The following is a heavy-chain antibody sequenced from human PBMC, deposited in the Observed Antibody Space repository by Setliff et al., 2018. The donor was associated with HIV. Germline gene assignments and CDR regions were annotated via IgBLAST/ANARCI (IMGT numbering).Heavy chain of an antibody. CDR2: ISGYSGKT. CDR3: ARDGFRAGYSSGWSDY. V-gene: IGHV1-18*01. CDR1: GYPFSIYG. J-gene: IGHJ4*02. Sequence: ASVKVSCKTSGYPFSIYGINWVRQAPGLGLEWMGWISGYSGKTDLPQKFQDRVTMTADTSTSTAYMEVRRLTSDDTAVYYCARDGFRAGYSSGWSDYWRQGTLVTVSS. D-gene: IGHD6-19*01.